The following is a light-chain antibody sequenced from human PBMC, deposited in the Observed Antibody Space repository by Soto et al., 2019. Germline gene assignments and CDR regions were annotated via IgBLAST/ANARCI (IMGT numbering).Light chain of an antibody. Sequence: QSVLTQPASVSGSPGQSITISCAGSGADVGNYDLLSWYQQIPGKAPKLIIFEVNRRPSGVSDRFSGFKSGNTASLTISGLQAEDEADFFCCSYAGNGAWVFGGGTKLTVL. V-gene: IGLV2-23*02. CDR2: EVN. CDR3: CSYAGNGAWV. J-gene: IGLJ3*02. CDR1: GADVGNYDL.